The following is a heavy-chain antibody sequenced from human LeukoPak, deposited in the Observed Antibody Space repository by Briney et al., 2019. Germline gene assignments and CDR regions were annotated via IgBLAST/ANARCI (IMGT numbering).Heavy chain of an antibody. J-gene: IGHJ4*02. CDR2: ISSSSSTI. CDR1: GFAFSSCS. CDR3: AREVAGFDY. D-gene: IGHD6-19*01. Sequence: GGSLRLSCAASGFAFSSCSMNWVRQAPGKGLEWVSYISSSSSTIYYADSVKGRFTISRDNAKNSLSLQMNSLRADDTAVYYCAREVAGFDYWGQGTLVTVSS. V-gene: IGHV3-48*01.